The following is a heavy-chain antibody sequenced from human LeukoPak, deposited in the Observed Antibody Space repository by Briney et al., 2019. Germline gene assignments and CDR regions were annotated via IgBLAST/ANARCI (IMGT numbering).Heavy chain of an antibody. CDR3: ARNRGAWLIDY. Sequence: GWSLTLSCAASGFTFNNYAVSWVRQAPWERLKWVSGISVIGGNTYYADFVRGRCTISSDNFKNTLYLQINSFRAEDTAVYLCARNRGAWLIDYWGQGTLVTVSS. J-gene: IGHJ4*02. D-gene: IGHD5-12*01. CDR1: GFTFNNYA. V-gene: IGHV3-23*01. CDR2: ISVIGGNT.